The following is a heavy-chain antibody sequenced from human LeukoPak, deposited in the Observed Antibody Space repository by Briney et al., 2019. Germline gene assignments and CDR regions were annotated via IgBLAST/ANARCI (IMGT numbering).Heavy chain of an antibody. Sequence: PSETLSLTCTVSGGSISSYYWSWIRQPPGKGLEWIGYIYYSGSTNYNPSLKSRVTISVDTSKNQFSLKLSSVTAADTAVYYCARGPTRYYLDDWAQGTLLTVSS. CDR3: ARGPTRYYLDD. CDR2: IYYSGST. CDR1: GGSISSYY. V-gene: IGHV4-59*01. J-gene: IGHJ4*02.